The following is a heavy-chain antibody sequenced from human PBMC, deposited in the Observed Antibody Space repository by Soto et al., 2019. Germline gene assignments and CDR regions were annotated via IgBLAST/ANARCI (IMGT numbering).Heavy chain of an antibody. V-gene: IGHV4-34*01. J-gene: IGHJ5*02. Sequence: SETLSLTCAVYGGSFSGYYWSWIRQPPGKGLEWIGEINHSGSTNYNPSLKSRVTISVDTSKNQFSLKLSSVTAADTAVYYCATNAGSSKRYNWFDPWGQGTLVT. CDR3: ATNAGSSKRYNWFDP. CDR2: INHSGST. CDR1: GGSFSGYY. D-gene: IGHD6-13*01.